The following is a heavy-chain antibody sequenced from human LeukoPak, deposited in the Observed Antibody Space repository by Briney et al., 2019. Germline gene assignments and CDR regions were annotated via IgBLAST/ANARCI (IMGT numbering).Heavy chain of an antibody. J-gene: IGHJ5*02. CDR2: IRYDGSNK. D-gene: IGHD2-2*01. CDR1: GFTFSSYG. V-gene: IGHV3-30*02. CDR3: AKDGDIVVIPAFDP. Sequence: GGSLRLSCAASGFTFSSYGMHWVRQAPGKGLEWVAFIRYDGSNKYYADSVKGRFTISRDNSKNTLYLQMNSLRAEDTAVYYCAKDGDIVVIPAFDPWGQGTLVTVSS.